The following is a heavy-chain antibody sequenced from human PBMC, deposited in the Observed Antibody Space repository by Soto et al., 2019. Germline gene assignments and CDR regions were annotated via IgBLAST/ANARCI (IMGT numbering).Heavy chain of an antibody. CDR3: ARDVVVGVLDTTCGVACFDP. CDR2: IIPIFDTT. CDR1: GGTFSNYS. J-gene: IGHJ5*02. V-gene: IGHV1-69*01. Sequence: QVQLVQSGAEVKKPGSSVRVSCKASGGTFSNYSINWVRQAPGQGLEWMGGIIPIFDTTRFAQKFQGRVTITADESTSTAYMQLSSLRSEDTAVYYCARDVVVGVLDTTCGVACFDPWGQGTLVTVSS. D-gene: IGHD2-15*01.